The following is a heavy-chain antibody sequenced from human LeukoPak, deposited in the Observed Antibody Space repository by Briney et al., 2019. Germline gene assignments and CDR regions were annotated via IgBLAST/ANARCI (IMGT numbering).Heavy chain of an antibody. Sequence: PSETLSLTCTVSGGSISSSSYYWGWIRQPPGKGLEWIGSIYYSGSTYYNPSLKSRVTISVDTSKNQFSLKLSSVTAADTAVYYCARVELGYSYGAYFDYWGQGTLVTVSS. V-gene: IGHV4-39*01. D-gene: IGHD5-18*01. CDR3: ARVELGYSYGAYFDY. J-gene: IGHJ4*02. CDR1: GGSISSSSYY. CDR2: IYYSGST.